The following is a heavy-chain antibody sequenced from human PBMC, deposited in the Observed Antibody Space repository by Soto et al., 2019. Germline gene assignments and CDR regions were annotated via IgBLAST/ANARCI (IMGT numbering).Heavy chain of an antibody. CDR3: SSSPRGYCSSTSCRELGNYYGMDV. D-gene: IGHD2-2*01. Sequence: GESLKISCKGSGYSFTSYWISWVRQMPGKGLEWMGRVDPSDSYTNYSPSFQGHVTISADKSISTAYLQWSSLKASDTAMYYCSSSPRGYCSSTSCRELGNYYGMDVWGQGTTVTVS. CDR1: GYSFTSYW. V-gene: IGHV5-10-1*01. J-gene: IGHJ6*02. CDR2: VDPSDSYT.